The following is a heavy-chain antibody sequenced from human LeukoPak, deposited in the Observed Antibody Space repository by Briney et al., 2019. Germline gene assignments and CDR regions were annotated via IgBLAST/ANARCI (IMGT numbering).Heavy chain of an antibody. J-gene: IGHJ3*02. V-gene: IGHV4-38-2*02. D-gene: IGHD3-22*01. CDR3: ARIPYYYDSSGYRGAFDI. CDR1: GYSISSGYY. Sequence: SETLSLTCTVSGYSISSGYYWGWIRQPPGKGLEWIGSIYHSGSTYYNPSLKSRFTISVDTSKNQFSMTPSSVTAADTAVYYCARIPYYYDSSGYRGAFDIWGQGTMVTVSS. CDR2: IYHSGST.